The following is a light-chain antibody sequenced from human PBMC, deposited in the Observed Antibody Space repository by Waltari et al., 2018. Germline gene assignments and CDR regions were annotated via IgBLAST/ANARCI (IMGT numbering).Light chain of an antibody. Sequence: EIVMTQSPATLSVSPGDRATPPCRASQSVRSSLAWYQQKPGQAPRLLIYGASIRATGVSARFSGSGSGTEFTLTISSMQSEDFAVYYCQHYNNWPPWTFGQGTRVEIK. CDR3: QHYNNWPPWT. J-gene: IGKJ1*01. CDR1: QSVRSS. V-gene: IGKV3-15*01. CDR2: GAS.